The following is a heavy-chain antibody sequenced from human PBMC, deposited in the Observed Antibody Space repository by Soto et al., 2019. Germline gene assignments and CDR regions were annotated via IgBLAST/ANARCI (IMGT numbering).Heavy chain of an antibody. CDR3: ARHVGEMDY. J-gene: IGHJ4*02. D-gene: IGHD1-26*01. Sequence: SETLSLTCTVSGGSINNYYWSWIRQPPGKGLEWIGWIYYSGSTNYNPSLKGRLTISVDTSKNQFSLKLSSVTAADSAFYYCARHVGEMDYWGQGTLVTVSS. V-gene: IGHV4-59*08. CDR1: GGSINNYY. CDR2: IYYSGST.